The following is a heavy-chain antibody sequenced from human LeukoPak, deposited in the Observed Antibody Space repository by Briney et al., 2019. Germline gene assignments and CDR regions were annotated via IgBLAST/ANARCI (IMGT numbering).Heavy chain of an antibody. CDR3: AKDSRILSGLYSSSWLSTYVMDV. V-gene: IGHV3-9*01. CDR1: GFTFDDYA. CDR2: ISWNSGSI. D-gene: IGHD6-13*01. Sequence: PGGSLRLSCAASGFTFDDYAMHWVRQAPGKGLEWVSGISWNSGSIGYADSVKRRFTISRDNAKNSLYLQMNSLRAEDTALYYCAKDSRILSGLYSSSWLSTYVMDVWGQGTTVTVSS. J-gene: IGHJ6*02.